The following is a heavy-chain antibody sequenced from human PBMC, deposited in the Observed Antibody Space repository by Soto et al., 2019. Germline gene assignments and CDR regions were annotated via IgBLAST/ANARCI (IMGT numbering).Heavy chain of an antibody. V-gene: IGHV4-39*01. CDR3: ARAATMTNEEFDY. CDR1: GGSISSSSYY. J-gene: IGHJ4*02. Sequence: PSETLSLTCTVSGGSISSSSYYWGWIRQPPGKGLEWCGSIYYSGSTYYNPSLKSRVTISVDTSKNQFSLKPSPVTAADTAVYYCARAATMTNEEFDYWGQGTLVTVSS. D-gene: IGHD4-17*01. CDR2: IYYSGST.